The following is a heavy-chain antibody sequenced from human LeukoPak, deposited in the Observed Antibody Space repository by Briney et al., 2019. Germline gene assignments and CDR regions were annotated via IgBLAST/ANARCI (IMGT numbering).Heavy chain of an antibody. CDR3: ARTSSWYNRFDY. CDR1: GFPVSSNY. J-gene: IGHJ4*02. D-gene: IGHD6-13*01. CDR2: IYSGGST. V-gene: IGHV3-53*01. Sequence: PGGSLRLSCAASGFPVSSNYMNWVRQAPGKGPEWVSVIYSGGSTYYADSVKGRFTISRDNSKNTLYLQMNSLRAEDTAVYYCARTSSWYNRFDYWGQGTLVTVSS.